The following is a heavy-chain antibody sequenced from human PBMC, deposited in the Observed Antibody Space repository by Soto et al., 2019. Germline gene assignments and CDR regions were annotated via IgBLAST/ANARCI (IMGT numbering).Heavy chain of an antibody. CDR2: ISAYNGNT. J-gene: IGHJ3*02. D-gene: IGHD5-18*01. CDR3: ARLLLPDAFDI. V-gene: IGHV1-18*01. Sequence: SLKVSCQASGYTFTSYGISWVRQAPGQGLEWMGWISAYNGNTSYAQKLQGRVTMTTDTSTSTAYMELRSLRSDDTAVYYCARLLLPDAFDIWGQGTMVTVSS. CDR1: GYTFTSYG.